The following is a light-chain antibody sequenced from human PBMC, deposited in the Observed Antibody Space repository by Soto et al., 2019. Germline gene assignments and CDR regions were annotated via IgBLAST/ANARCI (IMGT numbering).Light chain of an antibody. CDR1: QSVSSSY. V-gene: IGKV3-20*01. CDR2: GAS. Sequence: EIVLTQSPGTLSLSPGERATLSCRASQSVSSSYLAWYQQNPGQAPRLLIYGASSRATGIPDRFSGSGSGTDVTLTISRLEHEDVVVYYRKQYGCLLTFGGGTKVEI. CDR3: KQYGCLLT. J-gene: IGKJ4*01.